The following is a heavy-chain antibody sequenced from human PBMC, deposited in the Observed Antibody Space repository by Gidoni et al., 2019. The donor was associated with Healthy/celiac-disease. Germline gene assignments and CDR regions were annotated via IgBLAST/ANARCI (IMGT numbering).Heavy chain of an antibody. CDR1: GFTFSSYG. D-gene: IGHD5-18*01. CDR2: IWYDGSNK. Sequence: QVQLVESGGGVVQPGRSLRLSCAASGFTFSSYGMHWVRQAPGKGLEWVAVIWYDGSNKYYADSVKGRFTISRDNSKNTLYLQMNSLRAEDTAVYYCARGYSYGYVGAFDIWGQGTMVTVSS. J-gene: IGHJ3*02. V-gene: IGHV3-33*01. CDR3: ARGYSYGYVGAFDI.